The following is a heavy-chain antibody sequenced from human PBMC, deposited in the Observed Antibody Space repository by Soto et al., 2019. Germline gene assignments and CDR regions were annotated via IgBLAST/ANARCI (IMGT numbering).Heavy chain of an antibody. V-gene: IGHV1-3*01. CDR3: ATAGELAAFDI. Sequence: GASVKVSCKASGYTFTSYARHWVRQAPGQRLEWMGWINAGNGNTKYSQKFQGRVTITRDTSASTAYMELSSLTSADTALYYCATAGELAAFDIWGQGPMVTVSS. CDR2: INAGNGNT. D-gene: IGHD1-26*01. J-gene: IGHJ3*02. CDR1: GYTFTSYA.